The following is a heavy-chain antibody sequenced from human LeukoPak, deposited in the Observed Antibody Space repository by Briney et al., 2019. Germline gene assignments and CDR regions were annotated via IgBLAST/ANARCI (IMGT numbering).Heavy chain of an antibody. CDR1: GFTFSSNW. J-gene: IGHJ3*02. CDR3: ARPRGSYSRHSFDI. CDR2: IKQDGSEK. V-gene: IGHV3-7*01. Sequence: AGGSLRLSCAASGFTFSSNWMSWVRQAPGKGLEWVANIKQDGSEKYYVDSVKGRFTISRDNAENSLNPQMNSLRAEDTAVYYWARPRGSYSRHSFDIWGQGTMVTVSS. D-gene: IGHD5-12*01.